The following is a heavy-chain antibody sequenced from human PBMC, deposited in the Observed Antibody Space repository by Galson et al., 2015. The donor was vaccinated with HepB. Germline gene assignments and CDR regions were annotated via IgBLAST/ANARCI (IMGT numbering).Heavy chain of an antibody. CDR1: GFTFSSYA. V-gene: IGHV3-23*01. CDR2: IGGSGGST. Sequence: SLRLSCAASGFTFSSYAMSWVRQAPGKGLEWVSAIGGSGGSTYYADSVKGRFTIPRDNSKNTLYLQMNSLRAEDTAVYYCAKGGSSGWYHDAFDIWGQGTMVTVSS. D-gene: IGHD6-19*01. J-gene: IGHJ3*02. CDR3: AKGGSSGWYHDAFDI.